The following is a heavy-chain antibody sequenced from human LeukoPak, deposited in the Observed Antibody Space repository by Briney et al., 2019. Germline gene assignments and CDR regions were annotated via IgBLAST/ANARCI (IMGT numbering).Heavy chain of an antibody. V-gene: IGHV3-23*01. CDR3: AKKTSYCDGDCYPYYFDH. J-gene: IGHJ4*02. CDR1: GFDFSSYT. CDR2: INGGGTST. Sequence: GGSLRLSCAAYGFDFSSYTLGWVRQAPGKGLERVSAINGGGTSTFYADSVRGRFTISRDNSRSTLYLQMSSLRAEDTAVYYCAKKTSYCDGDCYPYYFDHWGQGTLVTVSS. D-gene: IGHD2-21*02.